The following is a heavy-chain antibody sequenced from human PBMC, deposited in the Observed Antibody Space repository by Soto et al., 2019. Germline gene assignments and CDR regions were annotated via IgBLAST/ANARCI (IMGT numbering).Heavy chain of an antibody. CDR3: AKDLRAPAAKNFDY. CDR2: ISGSGDVT. J-gene: IGHJ4*02. Sequence: EVHLLESGGGLVQFGGSLRLSCAASGFTFNNYAMTWVRQPPGKGLEWVSAISGSGDVTFYADSVRGRFTISRDNSKSTLYLQMNSLRAEDTAVYFCAKDLRAPAAKNFDYWGQGTLVTVSS. CDR1: GFTFNNYA. V-gene: IGHV3-23*01. D-gene: IGHD6-25*01.